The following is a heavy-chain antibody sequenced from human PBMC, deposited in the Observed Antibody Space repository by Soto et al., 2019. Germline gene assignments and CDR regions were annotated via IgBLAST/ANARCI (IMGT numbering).Heavy chain of an antibody. J-gene: IGHJ4*02. D-gene: IGHD3-22*01. CDR3: ATPTHDSSHPRPFDY. CDR2: IIPIFGTA. Sequence: SVKVSFKASGGTFSNYGISWVRQAPGQGLEWMGGIIPIFGTANYAQKFQGRVTITADESTSTAYMELSSLRSEDTAVYYCATPTHDSSHPRPFDYWGQGTLVTVSS. CDR1: GGTFSNYG. V-gene: IGHV1-69*13.